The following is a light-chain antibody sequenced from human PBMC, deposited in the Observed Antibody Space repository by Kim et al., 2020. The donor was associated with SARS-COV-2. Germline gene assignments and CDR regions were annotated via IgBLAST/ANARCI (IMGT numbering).Light chain of an antibody. J-gene: IGKJ1*01. CDR2: QAS. CDR1: QGIDSW. V-gene: IGKV1-5*03. CDR3: QQYRSYPWT. Sequence: AYVGDRVIITCRASQGIDSWLAWYQQRPGRAPNLLIYQASILESGVPSRFSGSGSGTDFTLTISSLQPDDFATYYCQQYRSYPWTFGQGTKVDIK.